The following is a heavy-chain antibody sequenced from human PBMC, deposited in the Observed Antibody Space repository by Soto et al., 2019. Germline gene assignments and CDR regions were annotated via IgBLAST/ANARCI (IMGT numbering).Heavy chain of an antibody. D-gene: IGHD1-7*01. J-gene: IGHJ4*02. CDR2: IYYSGIT. V-gene: IGHV4-59*01. CDR3: ARVRLELRILEFDY. CDR1: GGSISSYY. Sequence: SETLSLTCTVSGGSISSYYWSWIRQPPGKGLEWIAYIYYSGITNYNPSLKSRVSISVDTSKNQFSLKLSSVTAADTAVYYCARVRLELRILEFDYWGQGTLVTVSS.